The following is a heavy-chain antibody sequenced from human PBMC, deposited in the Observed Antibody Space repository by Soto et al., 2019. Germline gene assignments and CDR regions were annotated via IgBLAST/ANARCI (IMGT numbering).Heavy chain of an antibody. Sequence: QPGGSLRLSCAASGFTFSSYWMHWVRQAPGKGLVWVSRINSDGSSTSYADSVRGRFTISRDNAKNSLYLQMNSLRAEDTAVYYCARDSRLEWLFSPSFDYWGPGTLVTVSS. D-gene: IGHD3-3*01. CDR1: GFTFSSYW. CDR2: INSDGSST. J-gene: IGHJ4*02. CDR3: ARDSRLEWLFSPSFDY. V-gene: IGHV3-74*01.